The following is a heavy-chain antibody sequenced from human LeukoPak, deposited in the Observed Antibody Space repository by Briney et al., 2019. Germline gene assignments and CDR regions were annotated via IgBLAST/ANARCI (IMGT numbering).Heavy chain of an antibody. CDR1: GGSISSGDYY. Sequence: SQTLSLTCTVSGGSISSGDYYWSWIRQPPGKGLEWIGYIYYSGSTYYNPSPKSRVTISVDTSKNQFSLKLSSVTAADTAVYYCARYTAYYYDSSGYYAFDIWGQGTMVTVSS. D-gene: IGHD3-22*01. CDR3: ARYTAYYYDSSGYYAFDI. V-gene: IGHV4-30-4*08. J-gene: IGHJ3*02. CDR2: IYYSGST.